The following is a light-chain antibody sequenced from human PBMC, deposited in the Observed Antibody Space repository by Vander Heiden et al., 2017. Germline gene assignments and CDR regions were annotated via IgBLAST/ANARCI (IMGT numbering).Light chain of an antibody. CDR3: AAWDDSLNGWV. CDR2: SNN. Sequence: QSVLTQPPSASGPPGHSVTISCSGSSSNIGSNTVYWYQQLPGTAPKLLIYSNNQRPSGVPDRFSGSKSGTSASLAISGLQSEDEADYYCAAWDDSLNGWVFGGGTKLTVL. CDR1: SSNIGSNT. V-gene: IGLV1-44*01. J-gene: IGLJ3*02.